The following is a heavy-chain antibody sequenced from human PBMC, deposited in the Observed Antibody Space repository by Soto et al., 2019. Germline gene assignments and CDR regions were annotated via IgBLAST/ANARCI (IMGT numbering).Heavy chain of an antibody. CDR3: ARVAENYDILTGEALYYYYMEV. V-gene: IGHV4-39*07. CDR1: AGAISSSGNY. CDR2: VYYTGST. D-gene: IGHD3-9*01. J-gene: IGHJ6*03. Sequence: PSETLSLTCTVSAGAISSSGNYWGWVRQPPGKGLEWIATVYYTGSTYYNPSLKSRVTISVDTSKNQFSLKLSSVTAADTAVYYCARVAENYDILTGEALYYYYMEVWGKGTTVTVSS.